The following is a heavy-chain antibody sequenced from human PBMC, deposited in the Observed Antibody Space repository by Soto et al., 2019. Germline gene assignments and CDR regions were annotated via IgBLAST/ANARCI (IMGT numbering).Heavy chain of an antibody. D-gene: IGHD3-16*01. CDR3: ARRGSGSPQLWGLDV. CDR1: GYSFTSYW. Sequence: RGESLKISCQSSGYSFTSYWIGWVRQKPGKGLEWMGIIYPGDSDTRYSPSFQGQVTISADKSISTAYLQWSSLKASDTAMYYCARRGSGSPQLWGLDVWGKGPTVTVSS. V-gene: IGHV5-51*01. CDR2: IYPGDSDT. J-gene: IGHJ6*04.